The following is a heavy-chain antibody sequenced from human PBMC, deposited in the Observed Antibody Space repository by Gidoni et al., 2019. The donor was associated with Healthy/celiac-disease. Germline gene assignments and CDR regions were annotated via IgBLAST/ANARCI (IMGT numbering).Heavy chain of an antibody. Sequence: QVQLQESGPGLVKPSQTLSLTCTVSGGSISSGGYYWSWIRQHPGKGLEWIGYIYYSGSTYYNASLKSRLTISLDTSNNQFSLKLSSVTAADTAVYYCARLNSGTFDYWGQGTLVTVSS. V-gene: IGHV4-31*03. CDR3: ARLNSGTFDY. D-gene: IGHD3-10*01. J-gene: IGHJ4*02. CDR1: GGSISSGGYY. CDR2: IYYSGST.